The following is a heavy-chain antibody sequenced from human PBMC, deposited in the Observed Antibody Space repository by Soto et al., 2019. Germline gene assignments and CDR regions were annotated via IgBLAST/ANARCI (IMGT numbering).Heavy chain of an antibody. D-gene: IGHD3-22*01. V-gene: IGHV1-18*01. CDR2: ISAYNGNT. Sequence: ASVKVSCKASGYTFTSYGISWVRQAPGQGLEWMGWISAYNGNTNYAQKLQGRVTMTTDTSTSTAYMELRSLRSDDTALYYCARGTYYYDSSGYAFDIWGQGTMVTVSS. J-gene: IGHJ3*02. CDR1: GYTFTSYG. CDR3: ARGTYYYDSSGYAFDI.